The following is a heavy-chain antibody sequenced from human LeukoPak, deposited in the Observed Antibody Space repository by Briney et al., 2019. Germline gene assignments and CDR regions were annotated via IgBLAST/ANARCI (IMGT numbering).Heavy chain of an antibody. D-gene: IGHD1-26*01. CDR3: ASAAVDRWELLTHAFNI. CDR1: GYYTFTSYG. CDR2: INPYNGNT. J-gene: IGHJ3*02. V-gene: IGHV1-18*01. Sequence: ASVKVSCKASGYYTFTSYGINWVRQAPGQGLEWMGWINPYNGNTNYAQKFQGRVTMTTDTSTGTAYMELRSQRSDDTAVYYCASAAVDRWELLTHAFNIWGQGTMVTVSS.